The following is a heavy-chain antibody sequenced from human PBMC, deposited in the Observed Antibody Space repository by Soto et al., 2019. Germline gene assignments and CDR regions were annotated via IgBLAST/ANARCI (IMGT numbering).Heavy chain of an antibody. Sequence: SETLSLTCTVSGGSISSSSYYWGWIRQPPGKGLEWIGSIYYSGSTYYNPSLKSRVTISVDTSKNQFSLKLSSVTAADTAVYYCASGNPTFGGVIDQYYFDYWGQGTLVTVSS. CDR1: GGSISSSSYY. J-gene: IGHJ4*02. D-gene: IGHD3-16*02. CDR2: IYYSGST. V-gene: IGHV4-39*01. CDR3: ASGNPTFGGVIDQYYFDY.